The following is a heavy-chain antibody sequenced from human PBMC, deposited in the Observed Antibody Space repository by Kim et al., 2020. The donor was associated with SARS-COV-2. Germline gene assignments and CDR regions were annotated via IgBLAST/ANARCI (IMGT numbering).Heavy chain of an antibody. CDR2: INHSGST. D-gene: IGHD6-19*01. Sequence: SETLSLTCAVYGGSFSGYYWSWIRQPPGKGLEWIGEINHSGSTNYNPSLKSRVTISVDTSKNQFSLKLSSVTAADTAVYYCARGRAVATFDYWGQGTLVTVSS. CDR3: ARGRAVATFDY. V-gene: IGHV4-34*01. CDR1: GGSFSGYY. J-gene: IGHJ4*02.